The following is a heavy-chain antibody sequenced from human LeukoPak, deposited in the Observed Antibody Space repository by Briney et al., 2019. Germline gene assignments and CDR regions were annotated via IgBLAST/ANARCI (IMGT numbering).Heavy chain of an antibody. V-gene: IGHV4-39*01. Sequence: SETLSLTCTVSGDSISSRSYYWGWIRQPPGKGLEWIGNIYYSGSTYYNPSLKSRVTISVDTSKNQSALKLNSVTAADTAVYYCARLYSSSLYFDYCSQGTLVTVSS. CDR3: ARLYSSSLYFDY. CDR1: GDSISSRSYY. J-gene: IGHJ4*02. CDR2: IYYSGST. D-gene: IGHD6-19*01.